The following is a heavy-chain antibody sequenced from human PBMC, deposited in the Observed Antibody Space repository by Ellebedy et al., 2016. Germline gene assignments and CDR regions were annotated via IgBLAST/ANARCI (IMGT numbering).Heavy chain of an antibody. CDR1: GGSISSSSYY. J-gene: IGHJ4*02. CDR2: IYYSGST. Sequence: SETLSLTXTVSGGSISSSSYYWGWIRQPPGKGLEWIGNIYYSGSTYYNPSLKSRVTISVDTSKNQFSLKLSSVTAADTAVYYCARLGYSSGWYYFDYWGQGTLVTVSS. V-gene: IGHV4-39*07. CDR3: ARLGYSSGWYYFDY. D-gene: IGHD6-13*01.